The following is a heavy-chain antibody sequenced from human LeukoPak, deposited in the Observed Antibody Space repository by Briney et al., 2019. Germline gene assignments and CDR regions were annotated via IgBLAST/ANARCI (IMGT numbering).Heavy chain of an antibody. V-gene: IGHV4-34*01. Sequence: SETLSLTCAVYGGSFSGYYWSWIRQPPGKGLKWIGEINHSGSTNYNPSLKSRVTISVDTSKNQFSLKLSSVTAADTAVYYCARRPTTIFGVVITYYYYYGMDVWGQGTTVIVSS. J-gene: IGHJ6*02. CDR2: INHSGST. D-gene: IGHD3-3*01. CDR3: ARRPTTIFGVVITYYYYYGMDV. CDR1: GGSFSGYY.